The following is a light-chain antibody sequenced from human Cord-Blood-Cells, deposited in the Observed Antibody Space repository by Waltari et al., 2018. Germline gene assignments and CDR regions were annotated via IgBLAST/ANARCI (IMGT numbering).Light chain of an antibody. J-gene: IGLJ3*02. CDR2: DVS. CDR3: CSYAGSYTFAV. V-gene: IGLV2-11*01. Sequence: QSALTQPRSVSGSPGQSVTISCTGTSSDVGGYNYVSWYQQHPGKAPKLMIYDVSKRPSGGPDPFSGSKSGNTASLTIFGLQAEDEADYYCCSYAGSYTFAVFGGGTKLTVL. CDR1: SSDVGGYNY.